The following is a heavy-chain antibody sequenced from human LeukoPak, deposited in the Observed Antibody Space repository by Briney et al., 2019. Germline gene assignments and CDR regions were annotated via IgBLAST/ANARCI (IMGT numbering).Heavy chain of an antibody. CDR1: GGTFSSYA. J-gene: IGHJ6*02. CDR2: ISAYNGNT. V-gene: IGHV1-18*01. CDR3: ARGRIAAAGIPYYYYGMDV. Sequence: GASVKVSCKASGGTFSSYAISWVRQAPGQGLEWMGWISAYNGNTNYAQKLQGRVTMTTDTSTSTAYMELRSLRSDDTAVYYCARGRIAAAGIPYYYYGMDVWGQGTTVTVSS. D-gene: IGHD6-13*01.